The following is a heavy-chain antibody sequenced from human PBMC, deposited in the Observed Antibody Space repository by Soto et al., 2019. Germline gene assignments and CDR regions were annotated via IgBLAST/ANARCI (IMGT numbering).Heavy chain of an antibody. D-gene: IGHD3-16*01. Sequence: QVQLVESGGGVVQPGRSLRLSCAASGFTFSSYGMHWVRQAPGKGLAWVAVISYDGSNKYYADSVKGRFTISRDNSKNTLYLQMNSLRAEDTAVYYCAKGRGRPVVGDRYYGMDVWGQGTTVTVSS. CDR3: AKGRGRPVVGDRYYGMDV. CDR2: ISYDGSNK. V-gene: IGHV3-30*18. CDR1: GFTFSSYG. J-gene: IGHJ6*02.